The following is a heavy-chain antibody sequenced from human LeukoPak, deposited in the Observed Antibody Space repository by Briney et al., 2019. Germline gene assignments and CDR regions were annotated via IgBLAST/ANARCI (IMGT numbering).Heavy chain of an antibody. J-gene: IGHJ4*02. CDR1: GFTFSSYG. CDR2: IWYDGSNK. D-gene: IGHD2-2*01. V-gene: IGHV3-33*01. CDR3: ARGLDCRSTSCYLDN. Sequence: GGSLRLSCAASGFTFSSYGMHWVRQAPGKGLEWVAVIWYDGSNKYYADSVKGRFTISRDNSKNTLYLQMNSLGAEDTAVYYCARGLDCRSTSCYLDNWGQGTLVTVSS.